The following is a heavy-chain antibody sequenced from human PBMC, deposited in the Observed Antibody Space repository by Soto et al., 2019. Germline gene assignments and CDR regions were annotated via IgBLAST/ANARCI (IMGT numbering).Heavy chain of an antibody. CDR2: ISCSGSNK. V-gene: IGHV3-33*06. Sequence: PGGSLRLSCAASGFTFSSYGMHWVRQAPGKGLEWVAAISCSGSNKYYADSVKGRFTISRDNSKNTLYLQMNSLRAEDTAVYYWAKVDYGDLYFDYWGQGTLVTVSS. D-gene: IGHD4-17*01. CDR1: GFTFSSYG. J-gene: IGHJ4*02. CDR3: AKVDYGDLYFDY.